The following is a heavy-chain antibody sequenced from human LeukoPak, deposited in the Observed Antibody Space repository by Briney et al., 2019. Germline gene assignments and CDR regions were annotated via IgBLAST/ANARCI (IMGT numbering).Heavy chain of an antibody. Sequence: KSSETLSLTCAVYGGSFSGYYWSWIRQPPGKGLEWIGEINHSGSTNYHPSLKSRVTISVDTSKKQFSLKLSSVSVADTAAYNCAGAVEAVSDVWGKGTTVTASS. D-gene: IGHD6-19*01. CDR2: INHSGST. V-gene: IGHV4-34*01. J-gene: IGHJ6*04. CDR3: AGAVEAVSDV. CDR1: GGSFSGYY.